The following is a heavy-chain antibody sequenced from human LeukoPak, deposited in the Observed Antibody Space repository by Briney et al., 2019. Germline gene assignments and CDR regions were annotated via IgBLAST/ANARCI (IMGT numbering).Heavy chain of an antibody. CDR1: GGSISSYY. V-gene: IGHV4-4*07. CDR3: ARDYAGGYSYGPPEFDY. J-gene: IGHJ4*02. Sequence: SETLSLTCTVSGGSISSYYWSWIRQPAGKGLEWIGRIYTSGSTNYNPSFKSRVTMSVDTSKNQFSLKLSSVTAADTAVYYCARDYAGGYSYGPPEFDYWGQGTLVTVSS. CDR2: IYTSGST. D-gene: IGHD5-18*01.